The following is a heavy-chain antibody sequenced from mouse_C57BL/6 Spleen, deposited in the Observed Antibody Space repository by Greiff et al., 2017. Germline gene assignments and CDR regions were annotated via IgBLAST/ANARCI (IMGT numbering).Heavy chain of an antibody. Sequence: EVQLQQSGAELVKPGASVKIPCKASGYTFTDYNMDWVKQSHGKSLEWIGDINPNNGGTIYNQKFKGKATLTVDKSSSTAYMELRSLTSEDTAVYYCARGYDYAAWFAYWGQGTLVTVSA. D-gene: IGHD2-4*01. V-gene: IGHV1-18*01. CDR1: GYTFTDYN. CDR2: INPNNGGT. J-gene: IGHJ3*01. CDR3: ARGYDYAAWFAY.